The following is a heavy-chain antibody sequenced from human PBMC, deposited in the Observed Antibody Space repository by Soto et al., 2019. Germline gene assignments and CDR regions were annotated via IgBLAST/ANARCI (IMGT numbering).Heavy chain of an antibody. CDR2: IYYSGST. Sequence: QVQLQESGPGLVKPSQTLSLTCTVSGGSISSGGYYWSWIRQHPGKGLEWIGYIYYSGSTYYNQSLESRVTISLDTSSIPFSLKLSSVTAAETAGYLCARDRAAHYYGSWIYLRRGYYFDYWGQGTLVTVSS. CDR3: ARDRAAHYYGSWIYLRRGYYFDY. CDR1: GGSISSGGYY. V-gene: IGHV4-31*03. D-gene: IGHD3-10*01. J-gene: IGHJ4*02.